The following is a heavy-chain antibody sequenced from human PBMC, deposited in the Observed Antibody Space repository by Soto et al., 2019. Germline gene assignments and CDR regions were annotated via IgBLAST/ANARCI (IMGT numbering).Heavy chain of an antibody. CDR1: GGSISSYY. CDR2: IYYSGST. J-gene: IGHJ6*02. D-gene: IGHD3-16*01. Sequence: QVQLQESGPGLVKPSETLSLTCTVSGGSISSYYWSWIRQPPGKGLEWIGYIYYSGSTNYNPSLKSRVTISVDTSKNQFSLKLSSVTAADTAVYYGARDRGGGPYYYGMDVWGQGTTVTVSS. CDR3: ARDRGGGPYYYGMDV. V-gene: IGHV4-59*01.